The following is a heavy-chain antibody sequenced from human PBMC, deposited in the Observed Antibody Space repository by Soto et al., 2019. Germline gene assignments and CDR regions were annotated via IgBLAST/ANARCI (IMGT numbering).Heavy chain of an antibody. J-gene: IGHJ4*02. D-gene: IGHD6-19*01. CDR2: IYYSGST. CDR3: ARVIIAVAGPIFDY. CDR1: AGSISSGDYY. Sequence: PSETLSLTCSVSAGSISSGDYYWSWIRQPPGKGLEWIGYIYYSGSTYYNPSLKSRVTISVDTSKNQFSLKLSSVTAADTAVYYCARVIIAVAGPIFDYWGQGTLVTVSS. V-gene: IGHV4-30-4*01.